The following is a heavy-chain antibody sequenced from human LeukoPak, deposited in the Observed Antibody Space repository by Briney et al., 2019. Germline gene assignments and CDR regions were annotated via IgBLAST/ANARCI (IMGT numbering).Heavy chain of an antibody. CDR3: ARHPEIPMIPNWFDP. J-gene: IGHJ5*02. Sequence: GESLKISCKGSGYSFTSYWIGWVRQMPGKGLEWMGIIYPGDSDTRYSPSFQGQVTISADKSISTAYLQWSSLKASDTAMYYCARHPEIPMIPNWFDPWGQGTLVTVSS. V-gene: IGHV5-51*01. CDR1: GYSFTSYW. CDR2: IYPGDSDT. D-gene: IGHD3-22*01.